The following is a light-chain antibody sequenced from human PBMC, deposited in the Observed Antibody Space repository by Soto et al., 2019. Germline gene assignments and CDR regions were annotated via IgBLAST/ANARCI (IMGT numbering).Light chain of an antibody. CDR1: QGISSW. CDR3: QQYYDYSTLYT. Sequence: DIQMTQSPSTLSASVGDRVTITCRASQGISSWLAWYQQKPGKAPKFLIYGASILESGVPSRFSGSGFGREFTLTISSLQPDDFATYYCQQYYDYSTLYTFGQGTKVEIK. V-gene: IGKV1-5*01. CDR2: GAS. J-gene: IGKJ2*01.